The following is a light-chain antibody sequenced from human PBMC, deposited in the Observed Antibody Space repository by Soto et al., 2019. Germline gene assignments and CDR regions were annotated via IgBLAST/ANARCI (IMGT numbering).Light chain of an antibody. V-gene: IGLV2-14*01. J-gene: IGLJ3*02. CDR3: SSYTSSSTRV. CDR1: SSDVGGYNY. Sequence: QSALTQPASMSGSPGQSITISCTGTSSDVGGYNYVSWYQQHPGKAPKLMIYEVSNRPSGVSNRFSGSKSGNTASLTISGIQAEDEADYYCSSYTSSSTRVFGGGTKLTVL. CDR2: EVS.